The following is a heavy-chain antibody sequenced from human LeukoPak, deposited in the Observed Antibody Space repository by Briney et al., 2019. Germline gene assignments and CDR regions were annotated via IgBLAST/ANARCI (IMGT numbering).Heavy chain of an antibody. J-gene: IGHJ3*02. CDR2: ISQDASEK. Sequence: PGGSLRLSCAASGLTFPTYWMSWVRQVPGKGLEWVATISQDASEKYHLDSEEGRFTISRDNARNSLYLQMNSLRDEDTALYYCVRGHHGLEIWGQGTMVTVSS. CDR3: VRGHHGLEI. V-gene: IGHV3-7*01. CDR1: GLTFPTYW. D-gene: IGHD2-8*01.